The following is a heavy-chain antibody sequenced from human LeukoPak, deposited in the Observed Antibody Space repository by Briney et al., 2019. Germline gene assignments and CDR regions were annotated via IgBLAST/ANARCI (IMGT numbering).Heavy chain of an antibody. J-gene: IGHJ4*02. CDR2: IRSKTDGGTT. CDR1: GLTFSDAW. CDR3: ATERRAGFDY. D-gene: IGHD3-10*01. V-gene: IGHV3-15*01. Sequence: PGGSLRFSCAASGLTFSDAWMTWVRQAPGKGLEWVARIRSKTDGGTTSYAAPVKGRFTISRDDSKNTLYLQMNSLKTEDTAVYYCATERRAGFDYWGQGTLVTVSS.